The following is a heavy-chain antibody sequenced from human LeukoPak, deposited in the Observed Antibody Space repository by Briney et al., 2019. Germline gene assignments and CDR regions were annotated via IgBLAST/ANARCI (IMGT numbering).Heavy chain of an antibody. V-gene: IGHV4-34*01. Sequence: SETLSLTCAVYGASFSGYYWSWIRQPPGKGLEWIGEINHSGSTNYNPSLKSRVTISVDTSKNQFSLKLSSVTAADTAVYYCASRGTLLLWFGELWGQGTLVTVSS. D-gene: IGHD3-10*01. CDR2: INHSGST. J-gene: IGHJ4*02. CDR3: ASRGTLLLWFGEL. CDR1: GASFSGYY.